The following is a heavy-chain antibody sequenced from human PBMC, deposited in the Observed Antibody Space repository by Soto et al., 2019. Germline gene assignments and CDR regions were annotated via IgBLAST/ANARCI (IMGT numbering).Heavy chain of an antibody. J-gene: IGHJ4*02. Sequence: GGSLRLSCAASGFTFSSYWMSWVRQSPGKGLEWVANIKQDGSEKYYVDSVKGRFTISRDNAKNSLYLQMTSLTSEDTAIYYCARGPYSYGSLYYLDYWGQGTLVTVSS. CDR2: IKQDGSEK. CDR3: ARGPYSYGSLYYLDY. CDR1: GFTFSSYW. D-gene: IGHD3-10*01. V-gene: IGHV3-7*03.